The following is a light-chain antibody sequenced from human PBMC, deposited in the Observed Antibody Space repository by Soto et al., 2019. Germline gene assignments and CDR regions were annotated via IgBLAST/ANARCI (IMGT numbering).Light chain of an antibody. V-gene: IGLV2-14*01. J-gene: IGLJ1*01. Sequence: QSVLTQPASVSGSPGQSITISCTGTSSDVGGYKYVSWYQQHPGKAPKLMIYEVSNRPSGVSNRFSGSKSGNTASLTISGLQAEDEADYYCTSYTSSTTFVFGTGTKLTFL. CDR2: EVS. CDR3: TSYTSSTTFV. CDR1: SSDVGGYKY.